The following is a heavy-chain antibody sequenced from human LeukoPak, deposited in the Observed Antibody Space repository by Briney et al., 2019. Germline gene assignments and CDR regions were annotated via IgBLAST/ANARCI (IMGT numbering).Heavy chain of an antibody. D-gene: IGHD3-16*02. Sequence: PGGSLRLSCAASGFTFSSYAMSWVRQAPGKGLEWVSAISGSGGSTYYADSVKGRFTISRDNSKNTLYLQMNSLRAEDTAVYYCATWGYDYVWGGYRNDAFDIWGQGTMVTVSS. CDR3: ATWGYDYVWGGYRNDAFDI. CDR2: ISGSGGST. CDR1: GFTFSSYA. J-gene: IGHJ3*02. V-gene: IGHV3-23*01.